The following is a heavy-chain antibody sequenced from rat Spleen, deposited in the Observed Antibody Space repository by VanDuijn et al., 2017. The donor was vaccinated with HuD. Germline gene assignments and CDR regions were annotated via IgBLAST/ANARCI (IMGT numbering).Heavy chain of an antibody. D-gene: IGHD1-2*01. Sequence: EVQLVESDGGLVQPGRSLKLSCAASGFTFSDYYMAWVRQAPTKGLEWVATISYDGSSTYYRDSVKGRFTISRDNAKSTLYLQMDSLRSEDTATYYCARQDYSSYILDYWGQGVMVTVSS. CDR1: GFTFSDYY. CDR2: ISYDGSST. J-gene: IGHJ2*01. V-gene: IGHV5-29*01. CDR3: ARQDYSSYILDY.